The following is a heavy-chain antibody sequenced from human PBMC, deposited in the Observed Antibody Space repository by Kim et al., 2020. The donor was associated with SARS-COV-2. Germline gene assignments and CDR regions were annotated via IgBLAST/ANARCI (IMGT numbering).Heavy chain of an antibody. D-gene: IGHD4-17*01. J-gene: IGHJ4*02. V-gene: IGHV4-59*09. CDR3: ARGMRYGPE. Sequence: GSTKYNPSLSSRVPMSVDTSKNQFSLKLSSVTAADTAVYYCARGMRYGPEWGQGTLVTVSS. CDR2: GST.